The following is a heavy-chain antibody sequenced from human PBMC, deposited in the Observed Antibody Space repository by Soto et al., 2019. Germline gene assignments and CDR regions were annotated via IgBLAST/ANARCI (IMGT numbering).Heavy chain of an antibody. Sequence: QVQLVQSGDEVKKTGASVKVSCRASGYTLTNYGISWVRQAPGQGLFWMGWISGHNGNTLYAQNVQCRLTLNIDTSTNTDYMELMSLKIDDTAMYYCVRDWQLSPWGQGTLVTVSS. J-gene: IGHJ5*02. D-gene: IGHD1-1*01. CDR3: VRDWQLSP. CDR2: ISGHNGNT. V-gene: IGHV1-18*01. CDR1: GYTLTNYG.